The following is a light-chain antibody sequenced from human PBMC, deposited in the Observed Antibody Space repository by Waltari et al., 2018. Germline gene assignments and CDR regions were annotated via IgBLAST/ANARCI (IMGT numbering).Light chain of an antibody. V-gene: IGLV6-57*03. CDR3: QSYDATNKV. CDR2: EDH. CDR1: RALIANNY. Sequence: NFLLTQPHPMSESPGKTVHISGPPSRALIANNYVPWYQQRPGSAPTTVIYEDHLRPSGVPDRFSGSVDSSSNSASLTISGLKTEDEADYYCQSYDATNKVFGGGTKLTVL. J-gene: IGLJ3*02.